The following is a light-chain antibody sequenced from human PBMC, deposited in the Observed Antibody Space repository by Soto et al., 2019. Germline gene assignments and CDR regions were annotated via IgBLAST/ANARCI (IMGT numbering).Light chain of an antibody. V-gene: IGKV3-20*01. CDR1: QSVSRSY. Sequence: PGDRATLSCRASQSVSRSYLGWYQQKPGQAPRLLMYGASIRAAGVPDRFSGSGSGTEFTLTISRLEPEDFTVYYCQQYNNWPRATFGGGTKVDIK. J-gene: IGKJ4*01. CDR3: QQYNNWPRAT. CDR2: GAS.